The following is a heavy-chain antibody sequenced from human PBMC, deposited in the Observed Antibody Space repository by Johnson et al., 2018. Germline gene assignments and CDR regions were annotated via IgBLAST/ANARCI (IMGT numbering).Heavy chain of an antibody. V-gene: IGHV3-9*01. CDR3: AKAPVGWLGEGAEYFQH. CDR2: ISWHSGSI. J-gene: IGHJ1*01. Sequence: VQLGQSGGGLVQPSRSLRLSCAASGFTFDDYAMHWVRQAPGKGLEWVSGISWHSGSIGYADPVEGRFTISRDNGKNSLDLQMNSLRAEDTALYYCAKAPVGWLGEGAEYFQHWGQGTLVTVSS. D-gene: IGHD3-3*01. CDR1: GFTFDDYA.